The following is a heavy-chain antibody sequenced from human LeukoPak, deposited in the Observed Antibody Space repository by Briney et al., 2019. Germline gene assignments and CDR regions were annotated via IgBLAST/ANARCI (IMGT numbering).Heavy chain of an antibody. CDR3: ARVTGDVPADY. J-gene: IGHJ4*02. Sequence: ASVKVSCKASGGTFSSYAISWVRQAPGQGLEWMGWISAYNGNTNYAQKLQGRVTMTTDTSTSTAYMELRSLRSDDTAVYYCARVTGDVPADYWGQGTLVTVSS. CDR1: GGTFSSYA. V-gene: IGHV1-18*01. CDR2: ISAYNGNT. D-gene: IGHD7-27*01.